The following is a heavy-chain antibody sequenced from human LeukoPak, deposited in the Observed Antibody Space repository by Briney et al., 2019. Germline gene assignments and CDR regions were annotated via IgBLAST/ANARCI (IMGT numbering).Heavy chain of an antibody. CDR1: GGSFSGYY. CDR3: ARAAVERTRHFDY. D-gene: IGHD1-1*01. CDR2: INHSGST. Sequence: PSETLSLTCAVYGGSFSGYYWSWIRQPPGKGLEWIGEINHSGSTNYNPSLKSRVTISVDTSKNQFSLKLSSVTAADTAVYYCARAAVERTRHFDYWGQGTLVTVSS. J-gene: IGHJ4*02. V-gene: IGHV4-34*01.